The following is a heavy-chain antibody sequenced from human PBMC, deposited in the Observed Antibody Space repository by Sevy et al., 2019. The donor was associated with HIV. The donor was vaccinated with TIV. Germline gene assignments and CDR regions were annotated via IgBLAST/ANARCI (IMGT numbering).Heavy chain of an antibody. D-gene: IGHD4-17*01. CDR3: ARDLEFYDYGDYGPAFMPDY. J-gene: IGHJ4*02. Sequence: GGSLRLSCAASGFTCSTYGMHWVRQAPGKGLEWVAVMWFDGSNTYYADSVKGRFTISRDIAKNTLHLQMNSLRAEDTAVYYCARDLEFYDYGDYGPAFMPDYWGQGTLVTVSS. CDR1: GFTCSTYG. V-gene: IGHV3-33*01. CDR2: MWFDGSNT.